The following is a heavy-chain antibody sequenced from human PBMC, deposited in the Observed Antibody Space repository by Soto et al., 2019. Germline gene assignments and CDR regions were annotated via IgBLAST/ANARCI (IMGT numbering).Heavy chain of an antibody. J-gene: IGHJ4*02. CDR3: AIVGMEPVDH. D-gene: IGHD1-26*01. CDR2: INTDGSST. CDR1: GFTFSSYW. Sequence: EVQLVESGGGLVQPGGSLRLSCAASGFTFSSYWMHWVRQAPGKGLVWVSRINTDGSSTSHADAVKGRFTISRDNAKNTLYLHMNSRRAEDTAVYYGAIVGMEPVDHVGQGTLVTVSS. V-gene: IGHV3-74*01.